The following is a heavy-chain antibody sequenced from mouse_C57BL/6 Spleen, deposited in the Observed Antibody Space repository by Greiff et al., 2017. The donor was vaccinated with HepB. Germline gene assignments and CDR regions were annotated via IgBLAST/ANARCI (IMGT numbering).Heavy chain of an antibody. CDR3: ARGKLDWYFDV. CDR2: ISDGGSYT. J-gene: IGHJ1*03. D-gene: IGHD4-1*01. CDR1: GFTFSSYA. Sequence: DVMLVESGGGLVKPGGSLKLSCAASGFTFSSYAMSWVRQTPEKRLEWVATISDGGSYTYYPDNVKGRFTISRDNAKNNLYLQMSHLKSEDTAMYYCARGKLDWYFDVWGTRTTVTVSS. V-gene: IGHV5-4*03.